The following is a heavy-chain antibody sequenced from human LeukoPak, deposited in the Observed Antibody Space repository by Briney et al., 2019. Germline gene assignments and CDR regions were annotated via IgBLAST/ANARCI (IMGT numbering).Heavy chain of an antibody. V-gene: IGHV1-2*02. CDR3: GTLLSNGPFDY. Sequence: ASVKVSCKASGYTFTGYYMHWVRQAPGQGLEWMGWIYPNSGATKYAQKCQGRVTMTRDTAISTAYMELSGLRSDDTAVYYCGTLLSNGPFDYWGQGSLVTVSS. CDR1: GYTFTGYY. CDR2: IYPNSGAT. J-gene: IGHJ4*02.